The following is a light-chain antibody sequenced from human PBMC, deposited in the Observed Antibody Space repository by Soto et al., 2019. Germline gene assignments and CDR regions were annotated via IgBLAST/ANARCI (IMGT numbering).Light chain of an antibody. CDR3: QQYDSYPRT. CDR1: QDINRW. J-gene: IGKJ2*01. Sequence: DIQMTQSPSTLSASVGDRVTITCWASQDINRWLAWYQQKPGTAPKLLIYLASTLQSGVPSRFSGGGSGTEFTLTISSLQPDDFATYYCQQYDSYPRTFGQGTKLEIK. V-gene: IGKV1-5*03. CDR2: LAS.